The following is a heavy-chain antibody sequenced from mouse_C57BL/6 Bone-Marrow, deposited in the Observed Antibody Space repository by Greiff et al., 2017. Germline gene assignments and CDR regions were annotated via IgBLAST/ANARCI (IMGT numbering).Heavy chain of an antibody. CDR3: AIEEFKLLRSFAY. CDR1: GYAFTNYL. V-gene: IGHV1-54*01. Sequence: QVTLKVSGAELVRPGTSVKVSCKASGYAFTNYLIEWVKQRPGQGLEWIGVINPGSGGTNYNEKFKGKATLTADKSSSTAYMQLSSLTSEDSAVYLWAIEEFKLLRSFAYWGQGTLVTVSA. CDR2: INPGSGGT. J-gene: IGHJ3*01. D-gene: IGHD1-1*01.